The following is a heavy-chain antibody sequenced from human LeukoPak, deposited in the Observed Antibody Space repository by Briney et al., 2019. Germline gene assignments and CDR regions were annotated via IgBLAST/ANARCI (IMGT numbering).Heavy chain of an antibody. J-gene: IGHJ3*02. Sequence: ASVKVSCKASGYTFTSYGISWVRQAPGQGLEWMGWISAYNGNTNYAQKLQGRVTMTTDTSTSTAYMELRSLRSDDTAVYYCARGQYYYDSSDYYEGDAFDIWGQGTMVTVSS. CDR3: ARGQYYYDSSDYYEGDAFDI. CDR1: GYTFTSYG. CDR2: ISAYNGNT. D-gene: IGHD3-22*01. V-gene: IGHV1-18*01.